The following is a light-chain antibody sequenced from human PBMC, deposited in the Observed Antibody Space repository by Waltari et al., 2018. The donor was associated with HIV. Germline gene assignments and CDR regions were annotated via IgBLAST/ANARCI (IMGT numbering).Light chain of an antibody. V-gene: IGLV2-11*01. Sequence: QSALTQPRSVSGSPGQSVTISCPGTSSAVGGYNYVSWYQQTPGKAPKFIIYDVTKRPSGVPDRFSGSKSGNTASLTISGLQAEDEADYYCCSYAGNYPVLFGGGTKLTVL. J-gene: IGLJ3*02. CDR3: CSYAGNYPVL. CDR2: DVT. CDR1: SSAVGGYNY.